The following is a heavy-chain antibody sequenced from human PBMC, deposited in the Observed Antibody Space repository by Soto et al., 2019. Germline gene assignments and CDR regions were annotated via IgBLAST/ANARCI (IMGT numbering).Heavy chain of an antibody. CDR2: INAGNGNT. CDR3: ACRYCSGGSSAYIFDY. V-gene: IGHV1-3*01. CDR1: GYTFTSYA. J-gene: IGHJ4*02. Sequence: ASVKVSCKASGYTFTSYAMHWVRQAPGQRLEWMGWINAGNGNTKYSQKFQGRVTITRDTSASTAYMELSSLRSEDTAVYYCACRYCSGGSSAYIFDYCGKGSLVTVST. D-gene: IGHD2-15*01.